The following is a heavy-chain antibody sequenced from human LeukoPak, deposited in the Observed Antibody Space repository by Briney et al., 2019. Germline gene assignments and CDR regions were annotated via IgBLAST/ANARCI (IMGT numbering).Heavy chain of an antibody. CDR2: ISAYNGNT. V-gene: IGHV1-18*01. Sequence: GASVKVSCKASGYTFTSYGISWVRQAPGQGLEWMGWISAYNGNTNYAQKLQGRVTMTTDTSTSTAYMELRSLRSDDTAVYYCARGLGGRYLGFSRNYGMDVWGQGTTVTVSS. CDR3: ARGLGGRYLGFSRNYGMDV. J-gene: IGHJ6*02. CDR1: GYTFTSYG. D-gene: IGHD3-16*02.